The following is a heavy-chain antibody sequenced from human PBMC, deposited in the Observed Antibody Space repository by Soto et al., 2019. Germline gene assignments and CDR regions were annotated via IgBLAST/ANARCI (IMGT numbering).Heavy chain of an antibody. Sequence: EVQLVESGGGLVKPGGSLRLSCAASGFSFSTSTMNWVRQAPGKGLEFVSSIGRTGIDRYYIDSVKGRFTISRDNAQNSLSLHMNSLRAADTALYYCVCDDNRRYWGQGTLVTVSS. CDR1: GFSFSTST. CDR2: IGRTGIDR. D-gene: IGHD1-1*01. J-gene: IGHJ4*02. CDR3: VCDDNRRY. V-gene: IGHV3-21*01.